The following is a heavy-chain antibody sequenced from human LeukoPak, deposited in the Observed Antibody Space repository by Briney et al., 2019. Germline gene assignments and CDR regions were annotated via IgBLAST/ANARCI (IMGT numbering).Heavy chain of an antibody. Sequence: SGGSLRLSCAASELSFSDFWMGWVRQAPGKGLEWVANINQGGSETYYVDSVKGRFTIPRDNAKKSLFLQMNSLRAEDTAVYYCTKGRSNHYWGQGTLVTVST. CDR3: TKGRSNHY. CDR1: ELSFSDFW. J-gene: IGHJ4*02. CDR2: INQGGSET. D-gene: IGHD4-11*01. V-gene: IGHV3-7*01.